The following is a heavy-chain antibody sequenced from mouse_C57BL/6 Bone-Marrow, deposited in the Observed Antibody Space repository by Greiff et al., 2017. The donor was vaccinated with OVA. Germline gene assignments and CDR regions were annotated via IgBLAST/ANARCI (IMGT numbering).Heavy chain of an antibody. V-gene: IGHV1-81*01. CDR3: ARSFTTVDYFDY. Sequence: QVQLQQSGAELARPGASVKLSCKASGYTFTSYGLSWVKQRTGQGLEWIGEIYPRRGNTYYNEKIKGKATLTADKSSSTAYMERRSLTSEDSAVYFCARSFTTVDYFDYWGQGTTLTVSS. D-gene: IGHD1-1*01. CDR2: IYPRRGNT. CDR1: GYTFTSYG. J-gene: IGHJ2*01.